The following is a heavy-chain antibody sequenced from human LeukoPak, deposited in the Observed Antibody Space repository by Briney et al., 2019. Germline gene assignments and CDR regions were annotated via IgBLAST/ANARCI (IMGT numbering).Heavy chain of an antibody. CDR3: ASGQGPADY. V-gene: IGHV4-59*01. CDR1: GGSISSYY. CDR2: IYYSGST. Sequence: PSETLSLTCTVPGGSISSYYWSWIRQPPRKGLGWIGYIYYSGSTNYNPSLKSRVTISVATSKNQFSLKLSSVTAADTAVYYCASGQGPADYWGQGTLVTVSS. J-gene: IGHJ4*02.